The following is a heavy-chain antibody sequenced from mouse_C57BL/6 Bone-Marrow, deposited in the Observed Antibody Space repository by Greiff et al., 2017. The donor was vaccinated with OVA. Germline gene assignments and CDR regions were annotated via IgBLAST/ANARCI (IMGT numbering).Heavy chain of an antibody. Sequence: VQLQQSGAELVRPGASVKLSCTASGFNIKDDYMHWVKQRPEQGLEWIGWIDPENGDTEYASKFQGKATITADTSSNTAYLHLSSLTSEDTAVYYCTDHGYSAWFAYWGQGTLVTVSA. CDR1: GFNIKDDY. J-gene: IGHJ3*01. CDR2: IDPENGDT. CDR3: TDHGYSAWFAY. V-gene: IGHV14-4*01. D-gene: IGHD2-3*01.